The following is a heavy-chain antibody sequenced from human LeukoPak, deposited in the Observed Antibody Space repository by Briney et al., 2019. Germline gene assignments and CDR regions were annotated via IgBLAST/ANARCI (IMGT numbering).Heavy chain of an antibody. J-gene: IGHJ6*04. CDR1: GFTFSSYG. CDR2: ISGSGGST. CDR3: AKDVLLWFGEPDQIMDV. Sequence: GGSLRLSCAASGFTFSSYGMSWVRQAPGKGLEWVSAISGSGGSTYYADSVKGRFTISRDNSKNTLYLQMNSLRAEDTAVYYCAKDVLLWFGEPDQIMDVWGKGTTVTISS. D-gene: IGHD3-10*01. V-gene: IGHV3-23*01.